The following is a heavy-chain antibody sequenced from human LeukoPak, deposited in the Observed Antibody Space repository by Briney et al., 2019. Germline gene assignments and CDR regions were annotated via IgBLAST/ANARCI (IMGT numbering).Heavy chain of an antibody. CDR2: ISGSGGST. D-gene: IGHD5-12*01. J-gene: IGHJ4*02. V-gene: IGHV3-23*01. CDR1: GFTFSSYG. CDR3: AKSHRVATIPDY. Sequence: GGSLRLSCAASGFTFSSYGMSWVRQAPGKGLEWVSAISGSGGSTYYADSVKGRFTISRDNSKNTLYLQMNSLRAEDTALYYCAKSHRVATIPDYWGQGTLVTVSS.